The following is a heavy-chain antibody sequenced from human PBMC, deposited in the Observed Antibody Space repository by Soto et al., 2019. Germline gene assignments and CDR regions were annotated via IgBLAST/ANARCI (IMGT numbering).Heavy chain of an antibody. CDR1: GGTFSSYA. CDR3: ARDGGHCSGGSCFHPFDP. V-gene: IGHV1-69*12. Sequence: QVQLVQSGAELKKPGSSVKVSCKASGGTFSSYAISWVRQAPGQGLEWMGGIIPIFGTANYAQKFQGRVTITADESTSTAYMELSSLRSEDTAVYYCARDGGHCSGGSCFHPFDPWGQGTLVTVSS. CDR2: IIPIFGTA. D-gene: IGHD2-15*01. J-gene: IGHJ5*02.